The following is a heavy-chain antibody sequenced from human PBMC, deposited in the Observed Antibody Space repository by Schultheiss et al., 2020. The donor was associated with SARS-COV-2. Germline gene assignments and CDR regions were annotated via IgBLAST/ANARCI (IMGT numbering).Heavy chain of an antibody. CDR3: AREVFNSTWNRNKRFDP. J-gene: IGHJ5*02. Sequence: KISCKASGGTFSSYGITWVRQAPGQGLEWMGDISPIFGTSNYAQKFQGRVSITADKSSSAAYMELTSLRSEDTAVYYCAREVFNSTWNRNKRFDPWGQGTLVTVSS. CDR1: GGTFSSYG. CDR2: ISPIFGTS. D-gene: IGHD1-1*01. V-gene: IGHV1-69*06.